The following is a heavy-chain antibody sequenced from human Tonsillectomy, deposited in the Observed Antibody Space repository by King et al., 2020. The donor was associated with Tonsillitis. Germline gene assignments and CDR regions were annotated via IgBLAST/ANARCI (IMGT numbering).Heavy chain of an antibody. CDR3: AKGPIASAPHWYFDL. CDR2: ITDSGSNK. V-gene: IGHV3-23*04. J-gene: IGHJ2*01. D-gene: IGHD6-13*01. Sequence: VQLVESGGGLVQPGGSLRLSCEGSGFTFSDYAMSWVRQGPGKGLEWVSSITDSGSNKYNADSVKGRFTISRDNSKNTRYLQMDSLRDEDTAVYYCAKGPIASAPHWYFDLWGRGTLVTVSS. CDR1: GFTFSDYA.